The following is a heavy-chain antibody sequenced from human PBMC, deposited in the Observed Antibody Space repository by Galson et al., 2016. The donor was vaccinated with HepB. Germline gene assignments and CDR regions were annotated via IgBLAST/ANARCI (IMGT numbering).Heavy chain of an antibody. CDR1: GFTFSSYA. Sequence: SLRLSCAASGFTFSSYAMHWVRQAPGKGLEWVTVISFDGSKKYYADSVRGRFTISRDNSKNTLHLQMNSLGAEDTAVYYCARPYHFGSGNQYKMVPPLLWTWAYWGQGALVTVSS. CDR3: ARPYHFGSGNQYKMVPPLLWTWAY. D-gene: IGHD3-10*01. J-gene: IGHJ4*02. V-gene: IGHV3-30*04. CDR2: ISFDGSKK.